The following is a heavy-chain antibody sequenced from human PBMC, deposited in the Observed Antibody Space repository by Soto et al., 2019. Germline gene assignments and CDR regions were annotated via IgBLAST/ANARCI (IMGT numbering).Heavy chain of an antibody. V-gene: IGHV2-5*02. Sequence: QITLKESGPTLVKPTQTLTLTCTFSGFSLSTSGVGVDWIRQPPGKALEWLALIYWDDDKRYSPSLKSRLTIXXDXSKXQVVLTMTNMDPVDTATYYCAHSLISGYSYGYIDYWGQGTLVTVSS. D-gene: IGHD5-18*01. CDR1: GFSLSTSGVG. J-gene: IGHJ4*02. CDR2: IYWDDDK. CDR3: AHSLISGYSYGYIDY.